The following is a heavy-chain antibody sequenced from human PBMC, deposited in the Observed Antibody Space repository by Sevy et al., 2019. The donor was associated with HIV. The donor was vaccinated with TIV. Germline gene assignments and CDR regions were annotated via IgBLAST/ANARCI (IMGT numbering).Heavy chain of an antibody. D-gene: IGHD3-16*01. CDR3: AKDMASEGGGAYYFDY. V-gene: IGHV3-43*01. J-gene: IGHJ4*02. CDR2: ISWDGGST. Sequence: GGSLRLSCAASGFTFDDHTMHWVRQPPGKGLEWVSLISWDGGSTYYADSVKGRFTISGDNSKNSLFLQMNSLGAEDTALYYCAKDMASEGGGAYYFDYWGQGTLVTVSS. CDR1: GFTFDDHT.